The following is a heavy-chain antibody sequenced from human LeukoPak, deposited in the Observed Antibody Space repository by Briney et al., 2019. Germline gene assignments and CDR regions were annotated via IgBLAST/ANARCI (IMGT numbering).Heavy chain of an antibody. V-gene: IGHV3-23*01. CDR1: GFTFSSYA. Sequence: GGSLRLSCAASGFTFSSYAMSWVRQAPGKGLEWVSVFSGNGESTDYADSVKGRFTISRDNSKNALYLQMNSLRAEDTAVYYCARDQEGFDYWGQGTLVTVSS. CDR3: ARDQEGFDY. CDR2: FSGNGEST. J-gene: IGHJ4*02.